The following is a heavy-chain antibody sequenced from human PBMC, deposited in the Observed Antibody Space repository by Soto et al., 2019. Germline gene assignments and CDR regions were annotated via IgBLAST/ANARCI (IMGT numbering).Heavy chain of an antibody. Sequence: SGPTLVNPTQTLTLTCTCSGFSLDTSGVGMGWIRQPPGKALEWLALIYWDDDKRYSPSLKSRLTITKDTSKNQVVLTMTNMDPVDTATYYCAHRPYYCTGPSCFDPWGQGTLVTVSS. D-gene: IGHD2-8*02. J-gene: IGHJ5*02. CDR1: GFSLDTSGVG. CDR3: AHRPYYCTGPSCFDP. CDR2: IYWDDDK. V-gene: IGHV2-5*02.